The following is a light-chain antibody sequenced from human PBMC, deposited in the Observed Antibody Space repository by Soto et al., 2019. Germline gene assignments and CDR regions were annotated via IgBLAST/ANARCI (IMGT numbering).Light chain of an antibody. CDR3: QQYYSAPRLP. V-gene: IGKV4-1*01. CDR2: WAS. J-gene: IGKJ4*01. CDR1: QNVLYDSNNKNY. Sequence: DIVMTQSPDSLAVSLGERATINCKSSQNVLYDSNNKNYLAWYQQKPGQPPKLLIYWASTRESGLPDRFSGSGSGTDFTLTISSLQAEDGAVYFCQQYYSAPRLPVGGGTKVDIK.